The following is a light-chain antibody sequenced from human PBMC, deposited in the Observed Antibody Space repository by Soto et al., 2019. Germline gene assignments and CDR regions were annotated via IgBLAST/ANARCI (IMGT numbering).Light chain of an antibody. CDR2: KAS. V-gene: IGKV1-5*03. CDR3: QHDYTYPWK. J-gene: IGKJ1*01. Sequence: DIQMTQSPSILSASVGDRVTITCRASQSISSWLAWYQQKPGKAPNLLIHKASHLESGVPSRFSGSGSGTEFTLTISSLPPGDFATSYSQHDYTYPWKVGKGTQVDI. CDR1: QSISSW.